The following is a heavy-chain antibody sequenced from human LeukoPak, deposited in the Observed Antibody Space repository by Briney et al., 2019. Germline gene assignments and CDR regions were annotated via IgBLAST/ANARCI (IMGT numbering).Heavy chain of an antibody. J-gene: IGHJ4*02. V-gene: IGHV4-30-2*01. CDR1: GGSISSGGYY. CDR2: INHSGST. D-gene: IGHD3-10*01. CDR3: ARGRVTMVPDY. Sequence: QLQLQESGSGLVKPSETLSLTCAVSGGSISSGGYYWSWLRQPPGKGLEWIGEINHSGSTNYNPSLKSRVTISVDTSKNQFSPKLSSVTAADTAVYYCARGRVTMVPDYWGQGTLVTVSS.